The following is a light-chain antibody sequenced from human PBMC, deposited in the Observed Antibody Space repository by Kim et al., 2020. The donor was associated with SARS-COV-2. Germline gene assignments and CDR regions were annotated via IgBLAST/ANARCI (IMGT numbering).Light chain of an antibody. Sequence: PGERATLSGRASQSISSYLAWYQQKPGQAPRLLIYDASNRATGVAARFSGSGSGTDFTLTISSLEPEDFAVYYCQQRSNWPLTFGGGTKVEIK. J-gene: IGKJ4*01. V-gene: IGKV3-11*01. CDR3: QQRSNWPLT. CDR1: QSISSY. CDR2: DAS.